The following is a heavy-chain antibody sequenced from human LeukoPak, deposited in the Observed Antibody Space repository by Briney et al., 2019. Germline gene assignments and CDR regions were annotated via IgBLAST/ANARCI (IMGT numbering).Heavy chain of an antibody. CDR3: ARDQQSSSWFAEIYYYYGMDV. J-gene: IGHJ6*02. D-gene: IGHD6-13*01. V-gene: IGHV3-23*01. Sequence: GGSLRLSCAASGFTFSSYATSWVRQAPGKGLEWVSAISGSGGSTYYADSVKGRFTISRDNSKNSLYLQMNSLRAEDTAVYYCARDQQSSSWFAEIYYYYGMDVWGQGTTVTVSS. CDR1: GFTFSSYA. CDR2: ISGSGGST.